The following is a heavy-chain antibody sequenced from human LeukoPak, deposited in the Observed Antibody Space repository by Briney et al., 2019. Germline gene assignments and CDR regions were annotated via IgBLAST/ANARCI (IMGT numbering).Heavy chain of an antibody. CDR3: ARTTEGGYSYGYFYYYYMDV. V-gene: IGHV4-59*01. Sequence: SETLSLTRTVSGGSISSYYWSWIRQPPGKGLEWIGYIYYSGSTNYKSSLKSRVTISVDTSKNQFSLQLISMTAADTAVYYCARTTEGGYSYGYFYYYYMDVWGKGTTVTISS. D-gene: IGHD5-18*01. CDR2: IYYSGST. CDR1: GGSISSYY. J-gene: IGHJ6*03.